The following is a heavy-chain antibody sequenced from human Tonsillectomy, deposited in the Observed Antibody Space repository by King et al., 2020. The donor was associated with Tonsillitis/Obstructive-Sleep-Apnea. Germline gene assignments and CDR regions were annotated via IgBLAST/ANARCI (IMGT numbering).Heavy chain of an antibody. CDR3: ARKITMVQGVKPVYYYYYYMDV. CDR2: IWYDGSNK. D-gene: IGHD3-10*01. Sequence: QVQLVESGGGVVQPGRSLRLSCAASGFTFSSYGMHWVRQAPGKGLEWVAVIWYDGSNKYYADSVKGRFTISRDNSKNTLYLQMNSLRAEDTAVYYCARKITMVQGVKPVYYYYYYMDVWGKGTTVTVSS. J-gene: IGHJ6*03. V-gene: IGHV3-33*01. CDR1: GFTFSSYG.